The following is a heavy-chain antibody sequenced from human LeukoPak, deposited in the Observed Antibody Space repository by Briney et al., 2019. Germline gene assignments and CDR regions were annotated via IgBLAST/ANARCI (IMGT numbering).Heavy chain of an antibody. CDR2: IYYSRST. CDR1: GGSVSSGSYY. J-gene: IGHJ5*02. D-gene: IGHD3-22*01. Sequence: SETLSLTCTVSGGSVSSGSYYWSWIPQPPGKGLEWIVYIYYSRSTNYNPSLKSRVTISVDTSKNQSSLKLSSVTAADTAVYSGARAMYYYDSSGYYYPLWFDPWGQGTLVTVSS. V-gene: IGHV4-61*01. CDR3: ARAMYYYDSSGYYYPLWFDP.